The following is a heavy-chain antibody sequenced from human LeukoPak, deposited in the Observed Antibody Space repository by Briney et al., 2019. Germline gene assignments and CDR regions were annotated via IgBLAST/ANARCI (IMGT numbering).Heavy chain of an antibody. CDR2: ITSSSYI. Sequence: GGSLRLSCAASGFTFSSYSMNWVRQAPGKGLEWVSSITSSSYIYYADSVKGRFTISRDNAKNSLYPQMNSLRAEDTAVYYCARDREGDYIWGSYRPDWFDPWGQGTLVTVSS. V-gene: IGHV3-21*01. J-gene: IGHJ5*02. D-gene: IGHD3-16*02. CDR3: ARDREGDYIWGSYRPDWFDP. CDR1: GFTFSSYS.